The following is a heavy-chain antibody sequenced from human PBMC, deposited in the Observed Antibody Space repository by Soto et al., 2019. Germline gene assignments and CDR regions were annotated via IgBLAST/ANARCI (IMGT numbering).Heavy chain of an antibody. V-gene: IGHV3-15*01. Sequence: GGSLRLSCTASGFTFANAWLSWVRQAPGKGLEWVGRIKSKTDGGTTDYAAPVKGRFTISRDDSKNTLYLQMNSLKTEDTAVYYCTTDPVTMIVVVPSSGWGQGTLVTVSS. CDR1: GFTFANAW. J-gene: IGHJ4*02. D-gene: IGHD3-22*01. CDR3: TTDPVTMIVVVPSSG. CDR2: IKSKTDGGTT.